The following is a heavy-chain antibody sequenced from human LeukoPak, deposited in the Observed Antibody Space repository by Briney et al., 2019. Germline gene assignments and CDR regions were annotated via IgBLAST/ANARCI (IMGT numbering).Heavy chain of an antibody. V-gene: IGHV5-51*01. CDR2: IYPGDSDT. CDR1: GYSFTSYW. Sequence: GESLKISFKGSGYSFTSYWIGWVRQMPGKGLEWMGIIYPGDSDTRYSPSFQGQVTISADKSISTAYLQWSSLKASDTAMYYCARPPSYCSSTSCYTGRYFDYWGQETLVTVSS. CDR3: ARPPSYCSSTSCYTGRYFDY. D-gene: IGHD2-2*02. J-gene: IGHJ4*02.